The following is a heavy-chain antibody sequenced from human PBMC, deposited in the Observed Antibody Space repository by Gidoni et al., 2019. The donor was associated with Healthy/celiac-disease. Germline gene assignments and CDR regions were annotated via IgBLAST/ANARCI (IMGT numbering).Heavy chain of an antibody. Sequence: QVQLVQSGAEVKKPGASVKVSCKASGYTFTSYGISWVRQAPGQGLEWMGWISAYNGNTNYAQKLQGRVTMTTDTSTSTAYMELRSLRSDDTAVYYCARGSILNYYDSSGYSVFDYWGQGTLVTVSS. V-gene: IGHV1-18*04. CDR2: ISAYNGNT. J-gene: IGHJ4*02. CDR1: GYTFTSYG. CDR3: ARGSILNYYDSSGYSVFDY. D-gene: IGHD3-22*01.